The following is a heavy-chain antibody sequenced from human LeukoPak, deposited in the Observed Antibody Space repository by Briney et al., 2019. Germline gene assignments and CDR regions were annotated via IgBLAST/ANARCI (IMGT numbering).Heavy chain of an antibody. CDR1: GGSISSSSYY. CDR2: IYYSGST. J-gene: IGHJ4*02. CDR3: ARGRSGSQRYFDY. V-gene: IGHV4-39*01. Sequence: SETLSLTCTVSGGSISSSSYYWGWIRQPPGKGLEWIGSIYYSGSTYYNPSLKSRVTISVDTSKNQFSLKLSSVTAADTAVYYCARGRSGSQRYFDYWGQGTLVTVSS. D-gene: IGHD1-26*01.